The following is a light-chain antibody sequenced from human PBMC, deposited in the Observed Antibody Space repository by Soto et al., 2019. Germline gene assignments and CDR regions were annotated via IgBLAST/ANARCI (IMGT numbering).Light chain of an antibody. Sequence: DIQMTQSPSALSASLGDRVTITCRASHSIDTWLAWYQQRPGKAPNLLIYDASSLASGVPSRFSGGGSGTEFALPISNLQPDDFGTDYCDEYKSYTPYTIGQGTKVEIK. CDR1: HSIDTW. J-gene: IGKJ2*01. CDR2: DAS. V-gene: IGKV1-5*01. CDR3: DEYKSYTPYT.